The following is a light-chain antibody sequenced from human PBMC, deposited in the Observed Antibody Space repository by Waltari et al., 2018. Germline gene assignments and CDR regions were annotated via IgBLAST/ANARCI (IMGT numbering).Light chain of an antibody. Sequence: SYELTQPPSMSVSPRQTARNPCSGAALSSHSSSSYRQKPGQAPMVGIYKDKERPSGIPERISGSTSGTTATLTISGVQAEDEADYYCQSADRGGTQEVFGGGTKLTVL. CDR3: QSADRGGTQEV. CDR1: ALSSHS. J-gene: IGLJ2*01. V-gene: IGLV3-25*03. CDR2: KDK.